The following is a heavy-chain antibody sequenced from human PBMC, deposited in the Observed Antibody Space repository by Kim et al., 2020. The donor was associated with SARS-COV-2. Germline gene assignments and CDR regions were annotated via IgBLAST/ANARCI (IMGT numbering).Heavy chain of an antibody. CDR3: ARRRFGEPNPYYYFYGVGV. Sequence: GESLKISCKGSGYSFTSYWIGWVRQMPGKGLEWMGIIYPGDSDTRYSQPFQAQVTISADKSISTAYLQWSSLKASDTAMYYCARRRFGEPNPYYYFYGVGVWGPGTTVTVS. CDR2: IYPGDSDT. CDR1: GYSFTSYW. V-gene: IGHV5-51*01. J-gene: IGHJ6*02. D-gene: IGHD3-10*01.